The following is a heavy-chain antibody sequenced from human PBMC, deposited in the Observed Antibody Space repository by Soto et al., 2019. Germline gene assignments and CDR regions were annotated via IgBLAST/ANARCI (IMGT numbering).Heavy chain of an antibody. CDR3: ARSSGYPNYFDY. V-gene: IGHV3-30-3*01. D-gene: IGHD3-22*01. J-gene: IGHJ4*02. Sequence: LRLSCAASGFTFSSYTMHWVRQAPGKGLEWVAVISYDGSNKYYADSVKGRFTISRDNSKNTLYLQMNSLRAEDTAVYYCARSSGYPNYFDYWGQGTLVTVSS. CDR2: ISYDGSNK. CDR1: GFTFSSYT.